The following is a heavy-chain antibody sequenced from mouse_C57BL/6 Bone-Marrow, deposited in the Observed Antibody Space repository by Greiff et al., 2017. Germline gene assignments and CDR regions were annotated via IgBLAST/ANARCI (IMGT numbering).Heavy chain of an antibody. Sequence: EVMLVESGGGLVKPGGSLKLSCAASGFTFSDYGMHWVRQAPEKGLEWVAYISSGSSTIYYEDKVKGRFTISRDNAKNTLFLQMTSLRSEDTAMYYFARRHRYYPYSFDYWGPGTTLTVSS. D-gene: IGHD2-3*01. CDR2: ISSGSSTI. CDR1: GFTFSDYG. J-gene: IGHJ2*01. CDR3: ARRHRYYPYSFDY. V-gene: IGHV5-17*01.